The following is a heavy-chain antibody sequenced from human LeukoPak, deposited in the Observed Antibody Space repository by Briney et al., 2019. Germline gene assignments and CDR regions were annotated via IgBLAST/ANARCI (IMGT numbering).Heavy chain of an antibody. Sequence: GGSLRLSCAASGFTFSSYAMSWVRQAPGKGLEWVSAISGSGGSTYYADSVKGRFTISRDNSKNTLYLQMNSLRAEDTAVYYCAKDYEPLVGVHRWGDWFDPWGQGTLVTVSS. CDR1: GFTFSSYA. CDR2: ISGSGGST. D-gene: IGHD1-26*01. J-gene: IGHJ5*02. V-gene: IGHV3-23*01. CDR3: AKDYEPLVGVHRWGDWFDP.